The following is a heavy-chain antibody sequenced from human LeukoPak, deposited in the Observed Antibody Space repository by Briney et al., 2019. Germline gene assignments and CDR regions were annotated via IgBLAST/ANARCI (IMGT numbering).Heavy chain of an antibody. CDR3: ARDRSTVTTWVDY. CDR1: GFTFSSYA. V-gene: IGHV3-48*03. Sequence: GGSLRLSCAASGFTFSSYAMSWVRQAPGKGLEWVSYISGSGTTIYYADSVKGRFTISRDNAKNSLFLQMNSLRAEDTAVYYCARDRSTVTTWVDYWGQGTLVTVSS. CDR2: ISGSGTTI. D-gene: IGHD4-17*01. J-gene: IGHJ4*02.